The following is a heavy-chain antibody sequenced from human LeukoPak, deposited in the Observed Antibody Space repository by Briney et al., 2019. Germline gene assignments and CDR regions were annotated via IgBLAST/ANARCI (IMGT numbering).Heavy chain of an antibody. D-gene: IGHD3-10*01. CDR2: ISYSGST. V-gene: IGHV4-39*07. CDR1: GGSISSGGYY. J-gene: IGHJ6*03. CDR3: ARVEEGYGSGRRENYYYYYMDV. Sequence: SETLSLTCTVSGGSISSGGYYWGWIRQSPGKGLEWIGSISYSGSTYYNPSLKSRVTISVDTSKNQFSLKLSSVTAADTAVYYCARVEEGYGSGRRENYYYYYMDVWGKGTTVTISS.